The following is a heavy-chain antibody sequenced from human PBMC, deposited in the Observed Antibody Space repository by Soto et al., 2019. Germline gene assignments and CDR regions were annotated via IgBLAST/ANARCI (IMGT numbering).Heavy chain of an antibody. J-gene: IGHJ4*02. CDR3: AKLSGYSLGHY. D-gene: IGHD5-18*01. CDR1: GITFSSYV. CDR2: ISGSGTST. V-gene: IGHV3-23*01. Sequence: GSLRLSCAASGITFSSYVMNWVRQAPGKGLEWVSAISGSGTSTYYADSVKGRFTISRDNSKNTLFLQMNSLRAEDTAIYYCAKLSGYSLGHYWGQGTLVTVSS.